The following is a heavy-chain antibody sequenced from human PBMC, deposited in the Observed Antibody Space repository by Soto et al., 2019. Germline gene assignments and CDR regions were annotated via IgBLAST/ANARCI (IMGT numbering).Heavy chain of an antibody. V-gene: IGHV3-23*01. J-gene: IGHJ5*02. Sequence: GGSLRLSCAASGFTFSIYAMSWVRQAPGKGLEWASTISGSSGSTYYADSVKGRFTISRDNSKNTLYLQMNSLRAEDTAVYYCAKSYYDFWSGLSWGQGTLVTVSS. CDR3: AKSYYDFWSGLS. CDR1: GFTFSIYA. D-gene: IGHD3-3*01. CDR2: ISGSSGST.